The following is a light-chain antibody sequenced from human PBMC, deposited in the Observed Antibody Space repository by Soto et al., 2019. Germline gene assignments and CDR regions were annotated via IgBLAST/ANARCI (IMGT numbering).Light chain of an antibody. Sequence: DIQMTQSPSTLSAAVGDTVTVTCRASQSVSGWLSWYQQKPGEAPKLLIYDASALPRGAPSRFSGSGSGPTFTLTTASLPPDDFATYSCQQYETFSGTFGPGTKVDIK. CDR3: QQYETFSGT. CDR2: DAS. CDR1: QSVSGW. V-gene: IGKV1-5*01. J-gene: IGKJ1*01.